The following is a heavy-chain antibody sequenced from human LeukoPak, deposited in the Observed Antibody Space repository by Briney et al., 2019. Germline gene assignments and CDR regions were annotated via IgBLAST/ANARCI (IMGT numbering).Heavy chain of an antibody. D-gene: IGHD4-23*01. J-gene: IGHJ6*02. CDR1: GFTFSSYW. Sequence: GGSLRLSCAASGFTFSSYWMNWVRQAPGKGLEWVANIKPDGSDESYVDSVKGRFTISRDNSQNTLYLQMNSLRAEDTALYYCAKGIYGSTYYYAMDVWGQGTTVTVSS. CDR3: AKGIYGSTYYYAMDV. V-gene: IGHV3-7*05. CDR2: IKPDGSDE.